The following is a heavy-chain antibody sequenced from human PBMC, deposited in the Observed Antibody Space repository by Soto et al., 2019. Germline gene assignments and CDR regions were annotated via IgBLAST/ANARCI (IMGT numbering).Heavy chain of an antibody. V-gene: IGHV3-13*05. D-gene: IGHD6-13*01. J-gene: IGHJ6*02. CDR1: GFTFSSYD. CDR3: ARGRGQQLGYYYYYYGMDV. CDR2: IGTAGDP. Sequence: PGGSLRLSCAASGFTFSSYDMHWVRQATGKGLEWVSAIGTAGDPYYPGSVKGRFTISRENAKNSLYLQMNSLRAEDTAVYYCARGRGQQLGYYYYYYGMDVWGQGTTVTVSS.